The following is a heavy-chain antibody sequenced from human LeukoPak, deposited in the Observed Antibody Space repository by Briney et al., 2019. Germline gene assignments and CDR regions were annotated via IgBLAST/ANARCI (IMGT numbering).Heavy chain of an antibody. CDR2: ISYDGSNK. J-gene: IGHJ6*02. CDR3: ARAPRDYSNYVHHQGKNYYYGMDV. CDR1: GFTFSSYA. Sequence: GRSLRLSCAASGFTFSSYAMHWVRQAPGKGLEWVAVISYDGSNKYYADSVKGRFTISRDNSKNTLYLQMNSLRAEDTAVYYCARAPRDYSNYVHHQGKNYYYGMDVWGQGTTVTVSS. D-gene: IGHD4-11*01. V-gene: IGHV3-30-3*01.